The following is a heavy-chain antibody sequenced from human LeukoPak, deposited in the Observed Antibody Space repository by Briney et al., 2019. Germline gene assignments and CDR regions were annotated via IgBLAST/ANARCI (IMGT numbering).Heavy chain of an antibody. CDR1: GYTFTSYG. J-gene: IGHJ4*02. Sequence: ASVKVSCKASGYTFTSYGINWVRQAPGQGLEWMGWINTNTGNPTYAQGFTGRFVFSLDTSVSTAYLQISSLKAEDTAVYYCARELDTAMVTFDYWGQGTLVTVSS. D-gene: IGHD5-18*01. CDR3: ARELDTAMVTFDY. V-gene: IGHV7-4-1*02. CDR2: INTNTGNP.